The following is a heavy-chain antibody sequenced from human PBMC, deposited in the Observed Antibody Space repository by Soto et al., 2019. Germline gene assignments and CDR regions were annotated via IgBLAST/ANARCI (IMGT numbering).Heavy chain of an antibody. J-gene: IGHJ4*02. D-gene: IGHD3-3*01. CDR3: AREFRTIFGVVSY. Sequence: GGSLRLSCAASGLTFSSYSMNWVRQAPGKGLEWVSSISSSSSYIYYADSVKGRFTISRDNAKNSLYLQMNSLRAEDTAVYYWAREFRTIFGVVSYWGQGTLVTVSS. CDR1: GLTFSSYS. CDR2: ISSSSSYI. V-gene: IGHV3-21*01.